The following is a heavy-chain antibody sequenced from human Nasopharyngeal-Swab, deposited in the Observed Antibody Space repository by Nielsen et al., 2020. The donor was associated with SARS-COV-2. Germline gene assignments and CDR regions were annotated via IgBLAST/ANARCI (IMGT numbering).Heavy chain of an antibody. CDR1: GFTFSSYG. CDR2: IWYDGSNK. CDR3: ARDQGYMDV. J-gene: IGHJ6*03. Sequence: GESLQISCAASGFTFSSYGMHWVRQAPGKGLEWVAVIWYDGSNKYYADSVKGRFTISRDNSKNPLYLQMNSLRAEDTAVYYCARDQGYMDVWGKGTTVTISS. V-gene: IGHV3-33*01.